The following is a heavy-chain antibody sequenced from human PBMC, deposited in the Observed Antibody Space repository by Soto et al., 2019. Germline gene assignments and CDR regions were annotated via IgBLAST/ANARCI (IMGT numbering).Heavy chain of an antibody. D-gene: IGHD6-6*01. CDR2: ISYDGSKK. J-gene: IGHJ6*02. V-gene: IGHV3-30*18. CDR1: GFTFSSYG. Sequence: QVQLVESGGGVVQPGRSLRLSCAASGFTFSSYGMNWVRQAPGKGLEWVAVISYDGSKKYYADSVKGRFTISRDNSKNTLYLQMNSRRAEDTAVYYYAKDAGGRHVSSSPYYYYGMDVWGQGTTVTVSS. CDR3: AKDAGGRHVSSSPYYYYGMDV.